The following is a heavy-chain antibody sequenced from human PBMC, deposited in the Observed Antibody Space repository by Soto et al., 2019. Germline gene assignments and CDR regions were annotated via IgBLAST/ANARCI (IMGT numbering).Heavy chain of an antibody. J-gene: IGHJ6*02. CDR1: GFTFDDYA. D-gene: IGHD6-19*01. CDR2: ISWNSGSI. CDR3: AKDIGGYSSCWNYYYSGMDV. V-gene: IGHV3-9*01. Sequence: RLSCAASGFTFDDYAMHWVRQAPGKGLERVSGISWNSGSIGYADSVKCRFTISCDNANNSLYLQMNSLRAEDTALYYCAKDIGGYSSCWNYYYSGMDVWGQGTTVTVSS.